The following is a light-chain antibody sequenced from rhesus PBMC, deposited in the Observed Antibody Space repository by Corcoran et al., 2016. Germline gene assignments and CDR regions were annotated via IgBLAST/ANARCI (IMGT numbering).Light chain of an antibody. CDR2: DAS. CDR3: LQHNSYPLT. CDR1: QGISSY. V-gene: IGKV1-28*03. J-gene: IGKJ4*01. Sequence: DIQMTQSPSFLSASVGDTVTITCRASQGISSYLNWFQQKPGKAPKLLIYDASSLESGVPSRFSGSGSWTDFTLTIRSLQPEDFAAYYCLQHNSYPLTFGGGTKVEIK.